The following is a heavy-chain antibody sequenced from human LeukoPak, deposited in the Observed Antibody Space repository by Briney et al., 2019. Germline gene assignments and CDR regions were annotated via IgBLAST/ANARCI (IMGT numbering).Heavy chain of an antibody. D-gene: IGHD2-21*02. Sequence: ASVTVSCKASGYTFTSYDINWVRQATGQGLEWMGWMNPNSGNTGYAQKFQGRVTMTRNTSISTAYMELSSLRSEDTAVYYCARGRMTYNWFDPWGQGTLVTVSS. J-gene: IGHJ5*02. V-gene: IGHV1-8*01. CDR1: GYTFTSYD. CDR2: MNPNSGNT. CDR3: ARGRMTYNWFDP.